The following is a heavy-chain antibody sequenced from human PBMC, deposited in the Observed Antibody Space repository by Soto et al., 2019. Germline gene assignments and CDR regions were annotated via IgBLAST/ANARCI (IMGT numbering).Heavy chain of an antibody. V-gene: IGHV3-53*01. CDR1: GFTVSSTF. Sequence: PGGSLRLSCAASGFTVSSTFMMWVRQAPGKGLEWVSSLYRGGSTYYADAVEGRFIVSRDSPENTLYLQMNSLRGDDTAVYYCARARVEVPAHPRLDAFDLWGPGTVVTVS. CDR2: LYRGGST. J-gene: IGHJ3*01. CDR3: ARARVEVPAHPRLDAFDL.